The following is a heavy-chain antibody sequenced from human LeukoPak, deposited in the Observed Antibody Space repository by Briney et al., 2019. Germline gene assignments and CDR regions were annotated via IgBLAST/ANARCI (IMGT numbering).Heavy chain of an antibody. CDR1: GFTFSNHG. J-gene: IGHJ6*03. CDR2: INWNGGST. V-gene: IGHV3-20*04. Sequence: GGSLRLSCAASGFTFSNHGMNWVRQAPGKGLEWVSGINWNGGSTGYADSVKGRFTISRDNAKNSLYLQMNSLRAEDTALYYCARQVVVTAIHLYYYYYMDVWGKGTTVTVSS. CDR3: ARQVVVTAIHLYYYYYMDV. D-gene: IGHD2-21*02.